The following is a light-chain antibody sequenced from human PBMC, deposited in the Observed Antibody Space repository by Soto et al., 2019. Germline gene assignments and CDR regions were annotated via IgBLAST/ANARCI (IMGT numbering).Light chain of an antibody. J-gene: IGKJ1*01. CDR1: QSISVW. CDR3: QQYNSYSWT. V-gene: IGKV1-5*03. CDR2: KAS. Sequence: DIQMTQSPSTLSASVGDRVTITCRASQSISVWLAWYQLRPGKAPNLLIYKASRLETGVPSRFSGSGFGTEFTLIISSLQPDDSAIYYCQQYNSYSWTLGQGTKVEI.